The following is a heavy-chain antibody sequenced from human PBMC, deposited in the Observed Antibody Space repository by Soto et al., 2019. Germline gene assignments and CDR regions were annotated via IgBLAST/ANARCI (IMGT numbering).Heavy chain of an antibody. Sequence: QVQLVQSGAEVKKPGSSVKVSCKASGGTFSSYAISWVRQAPGQGLEWLGGIIPIFGTANYAQKFQGRVTITADESTSTAYMELSSLRSEDTAVYYCARVGTYYYGSGAGFDYWGQGTLVTVSS. CDR3: ARVGTYYYGSGAGFDY. CDR1: GGTFSSYA. V-gene: IGHV1-69*01. CDR2: IIPIFGTA. D-gene: IGHD3-10*01. J-gene: IGHJ4*02.